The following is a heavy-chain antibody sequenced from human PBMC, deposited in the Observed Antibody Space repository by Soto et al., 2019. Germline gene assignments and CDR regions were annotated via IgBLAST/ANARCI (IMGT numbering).Heavy chain of an antibody. Sequence: QVQLVQSGAEVKKPGSSVKVSCKASGGTFNNFAISWVRQAPGQGLEWMGGLVPLFGKGNYAQKFQGRVTITADDSTTTAYLELSRLRSEDTAVYYCARSASFYASGRKVFRQPFDFWGQGTLVTVSS. D-gene: IGHD3-10*01. CDR2: LVPLFGKG. CDR3: ARSASFYASGRKVFRQPFDF. CDR1: GGTFNNFA. V-gene: IGHV1-69*01. J-gene: IGHJ5*01.